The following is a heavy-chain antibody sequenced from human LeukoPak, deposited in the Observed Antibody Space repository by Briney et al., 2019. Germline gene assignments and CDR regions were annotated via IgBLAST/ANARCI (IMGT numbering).Heavy chain of an antibody. Sequence: SLKSSCEASGYTFTDSYMQWVRHAPVQRLEWMGWINPNSGGPNYAQRFQGRVTMPRDTSISTAYMELSRLRSDDTAVYYCARTLVGYYYYMDVWGKGTTVTISS. D-gene: IGHD2-15*01. CDR1: GYTFTDSY. V-gene: IGHV1-2*02. J-gene: IGHJ6*03. CDR2: INPNSGGP. CDR3: ARTLVGYYYYMDV.